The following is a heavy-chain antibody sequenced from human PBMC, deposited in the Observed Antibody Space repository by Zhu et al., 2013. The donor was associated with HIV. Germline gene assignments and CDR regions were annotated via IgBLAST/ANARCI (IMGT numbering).Heavy chain of an antibody. D-gene: IGHD3-22*01. V-gene: IGHV1-69*06. CDR2: IIPIFGTA. Sequence: QVQLVQSGAEVKKPGSSVKVSCKASGGTFSSYAISWVRQAPGQGLEWMGGIIPIFGTANYAQKFQGRVTITADKSTSTAYMELSSLRSEDTAVYYCARAYDSSGYYYRLGYYYYGMDVWGQGTTVTVSS. CDR1: GGTFSSYA. CDR3: ARAYDSSGYYYRLGYYYYGMDV. J-gene: IGHJ6*02.